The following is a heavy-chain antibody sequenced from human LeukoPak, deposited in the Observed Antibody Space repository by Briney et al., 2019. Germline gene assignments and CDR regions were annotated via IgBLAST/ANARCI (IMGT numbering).Heavy chain of an antibody. J-gene: IGHJ3*02. CDR3: VLLSQMGAFDI. D-gene: IGHD2-15*01. Sequence: PSETLSLTCTVSGGSISSYYWSWIRQPPGKGLEWIGYIYYSGSTNYNPSLKSRVTISVDTSKNQFSLKLSSVTAADTAVYYCVLLSQMGAFDIWGQGTMVTVSS. V-gene: IGHV4-59*01. CDR1: GGSISSYY. CDR2: IYYSGST.